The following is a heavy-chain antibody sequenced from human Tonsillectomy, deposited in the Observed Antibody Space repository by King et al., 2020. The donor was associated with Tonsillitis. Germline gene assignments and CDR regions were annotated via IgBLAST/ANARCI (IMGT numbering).Heavy chain of an antibody. CDR2: ISYAGSIK. Sequence: VQLVESGGGVVQPGRSLRLSCAASGFTFSSYGMHWVRQAPGKGLEWVAIISYAGSIKYYADSVKGRFTSSRDNSKNTLYLQMNRLRAEDTAVYYCARGFQYYYYYMDVWGKGTTVTVSS. V-gene: IGHV3-30*03. J-gene: IGHJ6*03. CDR3: ARGFQYYYYYMDV. CDR1: GFTFSSYG. D-gene: IGHD3-10*01.